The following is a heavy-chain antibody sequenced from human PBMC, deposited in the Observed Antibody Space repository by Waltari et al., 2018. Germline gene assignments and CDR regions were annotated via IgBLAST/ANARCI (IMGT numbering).Heavy chain of an antibody. V-gene: IGHV3-43*02. Sequence: EVQLVESGGGLVQPGGSLRLSCAASGFTFSSYEMNWVRQAPGKGLEWFSLISWDGGSTYYADSVKGRFTISRDNSKNSLYLQMNSLRTEDTALYYCAKDNQYFDLWGRGTLVTVSS. CDR2: ISWDGGST. CDR3: AKDNQYFDL. CDR1: GFTFSSYE. J-gene: IGHJ2*01.